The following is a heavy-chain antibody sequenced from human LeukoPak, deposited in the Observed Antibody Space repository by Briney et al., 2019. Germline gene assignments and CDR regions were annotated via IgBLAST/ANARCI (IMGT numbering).Heavy chain of an antibody. Sequence: SVKVSCKASGGTFSSYAISWVRQAPGQGLEWMGRIIPIFGTANYAQKFQGRVTITADKSTSTAYMELSSLRFEDTAVYYCASPPYSSSWGYFDYWGQGTLVTVSS. CDR1: GGTFSSYA. J-gene: IGHJ4*02. V-gene: IGHV1-69*06. CDR3: ASPPYSSSWGYFDY. CDR2: IIPIFGTA. D-gene: IGHD6-13*01.